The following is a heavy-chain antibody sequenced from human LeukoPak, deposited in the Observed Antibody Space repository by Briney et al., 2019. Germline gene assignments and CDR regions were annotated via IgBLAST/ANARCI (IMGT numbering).Heavy chain of an antibody. Sequence: QPGGSLRLSCAASGLSFSGSAMSWVRQAPGKGLEWVSLISGSGNSTYYADSVKGRFTISRDNSKNTLYLQMNSLRAEDTAVYYCAKALVLVSANRYYFDYWDQGTLVTVSS. CDR1: GLSFSGSA. D-gene: IGHD2-15*01. CDR2: ISGSGNST. J-gene: IGHJ4*02. CDR3: AKALVLVSANRYYFDY. V-gene: IGHV3-23*01.